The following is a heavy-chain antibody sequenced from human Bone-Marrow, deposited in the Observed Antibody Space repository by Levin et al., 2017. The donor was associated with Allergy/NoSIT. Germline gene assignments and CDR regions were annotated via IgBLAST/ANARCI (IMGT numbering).Heavy chain of an antibody. CDR2: ISIDGSNR. V-gene: IGHV3-30*18. CDR1: GFTFRNSG. J-gene: IGHJ4*02. CDR3: AKGGVQNSNDY. Sequence: GGSLRLSCAASGFTFRNSGMHWVRQAPGKGLEWLTVISIDGSNRYYADSVKGRFTISRDNSKSTLYLQMNSLRPEDTAVYYCAKGGVQNSNDYWGQGTLVTVSS. D-gene: IGHD2-21*01.